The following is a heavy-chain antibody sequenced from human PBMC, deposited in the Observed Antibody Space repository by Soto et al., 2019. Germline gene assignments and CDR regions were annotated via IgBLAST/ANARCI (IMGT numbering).Heavy chain of an antibody. J-gene: IGHJ6*03. V-gene: IGHV3-23*01. CDR2: ISGSGGST. CDR1: GFTFSSYA. CDR3: AKEKRDYDFWSGFSVGGYYYYMDV. D-gene: IGHD3-3*01. Sequence: EVQLLESGGGLVQPGGSLRLSCAASGFTFSSYAMSWVRQAPGKGLEWVSAISGSGGSTYYADSVKGRFTISRDNSKNTLYVQMNSLRAEDTAVYYCAKEKRDYDFWSGFSVGGYYYYMDVWGKGTTVTVSS.